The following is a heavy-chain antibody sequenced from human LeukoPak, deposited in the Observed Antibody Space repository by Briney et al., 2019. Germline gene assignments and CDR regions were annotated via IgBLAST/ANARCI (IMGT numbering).Heavy chain of an antibody. Sequence: GGSLTLFCAASGFTFSHYCMHWVRQAPGKGLEWVAVIWYDGSDKYYADSVKGRFTISRDNSKNTLYLQMNSLRAADTALYYCARDPITLIRGVITPAGGWFDPWGQETLVTVSS. J-gene: IGHJ5*02. CDR1: GFTFSHYC. D-gene: IGHD3-10*01. V-gene: IGHV3-33*01. CDR3: ARDPITLIRGVITPAGGWFDP. CDR2: IWYDGSDK.